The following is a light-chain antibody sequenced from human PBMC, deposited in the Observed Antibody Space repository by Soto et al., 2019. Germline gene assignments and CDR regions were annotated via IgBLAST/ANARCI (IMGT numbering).Light chain of an antibody. CDR2: GNS. V-gene: IGLV1-40*01. Sequence: QSVLTQPPSVSGAPGQRVTISCTGSSSNIGAGYDVHWYQQLPGTAPKLLIYGNSNRPSGVPDRSSCSKSGTSASLAITGLQAEDGADYYCQSYDSSLSDLFGGGTKLTVL. CDR3: QSYDSSLSDL. J-gene: IGLJ3*02. CDR1: SSNIGAGYD.